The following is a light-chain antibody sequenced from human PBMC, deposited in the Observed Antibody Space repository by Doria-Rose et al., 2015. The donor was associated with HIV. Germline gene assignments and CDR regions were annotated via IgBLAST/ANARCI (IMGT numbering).Light chain of an antibody. CDR2: AAF. J-gene: IGKJ4*01. CDR1: QSTGSF. Sequence: MTQSPSSLSASVGDRVTITCRASQSTGSFLNWYQQKPGKAPKLLIYAAFSLQNGVPSRFSGSGSGTDFTLTISSLQPEDFATYFCQQSYSTPLTFGGGTKVEIK. CDR3: QQSYSTPLT. V-gene: IGKV1-39*01.